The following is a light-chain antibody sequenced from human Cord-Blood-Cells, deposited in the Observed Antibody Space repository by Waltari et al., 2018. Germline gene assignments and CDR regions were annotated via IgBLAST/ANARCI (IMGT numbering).Light chain of an antibody. Sequence: EIVLTQPPGTLSLSPGERATLSCRASQSVSCSYLAWYQQKPGQAPRLLIYVASSRATCIPDRFSGSGSGTDFTLTISRLVPEDFAVYYCQQYGSSPRTFGQGTKLEIK. CDR2: VAS. J-gene: IGKJ2*02. CDR1: QSVSCSY. CDR3: QQYGSSPRT. V-gene: IGKV3-20*01.